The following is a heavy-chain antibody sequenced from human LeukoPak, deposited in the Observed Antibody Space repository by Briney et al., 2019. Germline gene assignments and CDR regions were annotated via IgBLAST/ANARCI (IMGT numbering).Heavy chain of an antibody. CDR1: GFTFSDYY. CDR3: ASIYGSGSQYYYYYGMDV. V-gene: IGHV3-11*01. D-gene: IGHD3-10*01. Sequence: GGSLRLSCAASGFTFSDYYMSWIRQAPGKGLEWVSYISSSGSTIYYADSVKGRFTISRDNAKNSLYLQMNSLRAGDTAVYYCASIYGSGSQYYYYYGMDVWGQGTTVTVSS. CDR2: ISSSGSTI. J-gene: IGHJ6*02.